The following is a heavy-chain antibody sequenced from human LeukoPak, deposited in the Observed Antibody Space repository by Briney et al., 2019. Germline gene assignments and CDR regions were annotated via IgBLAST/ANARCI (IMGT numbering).Heavy chain of an antibody. J-gene: IGHJ5*02. CDR1: GGSFSGYY. V-gene: IGHV4-34*01. CDR3: ARGRNYYGSGSYYNRRFDP. CDR2: INHSGST. D-gene: IGHD3-10*01. Sequence: PSETLSLTCAVYGGSFSGYYWSWIRQPPGKGLEWIGEINHSGSTNYNPSLKSRVTISVDTSKNQFSLKLSSVTAADTAVYYCARGRNYYGSGSYYNRRFDPWGQGTLVTVSS.